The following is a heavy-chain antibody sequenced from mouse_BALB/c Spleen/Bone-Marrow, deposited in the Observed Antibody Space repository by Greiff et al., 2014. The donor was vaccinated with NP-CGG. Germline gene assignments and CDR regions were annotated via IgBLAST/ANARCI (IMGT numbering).Heavy chain of an antibody. CDR3: ARSSSYDYDVGFAY. Sequence: DVQLVESGPGLVKPSQSLSLTCIVTGYSITRDYAWNWIRQFPGNKLEWMGYISYGGSTTYNPSLESRISITRDTSKNQFFLQLNSVTTEDTATYYCARSSSYDYDVGFAYWGQGTLVTVSA. CDR1: GYSITRDYA. CDR2: ISYGGST. J-gene: IGHJ3*01. D-gene: IGHD2-4*01. V-gene: IGHV3-2*02.